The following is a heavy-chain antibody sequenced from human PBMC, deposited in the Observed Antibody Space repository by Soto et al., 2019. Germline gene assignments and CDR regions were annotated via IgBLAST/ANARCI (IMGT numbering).Heavy chain of an antibody. D-gene: IGHD3-22*01. CDR3: AKDRNYYDSSGALSDY. CDR2: NSGSGGST. Sequence: EVQLLESGGGLVQPGGSLRLSCAASGFTFSSYAMSWVRQAPGKGLEWVSANSGSGGSTYYADSVKGRFTISRDNSKTTLYLQMNSLRAEDTAVYYCAKDRNYYDSSGALSDYWGQGTLVTVSS. J-gene: IGHJ4*02. V-gene: IGHV3-23*01. CDR1: GFTFSSYA.